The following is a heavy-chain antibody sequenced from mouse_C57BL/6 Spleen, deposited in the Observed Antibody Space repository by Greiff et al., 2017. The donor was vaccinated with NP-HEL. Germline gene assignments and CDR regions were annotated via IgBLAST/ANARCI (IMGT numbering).Heavy chain of an antibody. CDR3: ARRTLYYYGPTWFAY. CDR2: INPGSGGT. D-gene: IGHD1-1*01. Sequence: QVQLQQSGAELVRPGTSVKVSCKASGYAFTNYLIEWVKQRPGQGLEWIGVINPGSGGTNYNEKFKGKATLTADKSSSTAYMQLSSLTSEDSAVYCCARRTLYYYGPTWFAYWGQGTLVTVAA. V-gene: IGHV1-54*01. J-gene: IGHJ3*01. CDR1: GYAFTNYL.